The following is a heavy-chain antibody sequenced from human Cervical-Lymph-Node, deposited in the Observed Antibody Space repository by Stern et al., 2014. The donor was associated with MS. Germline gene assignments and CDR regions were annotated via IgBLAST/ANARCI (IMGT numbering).Heavy chain of an antibody. Sequence: VQLVQSGAEVKKPGSSMKVSCKASGYTFTSYYMHWVRQAPGQGLEWMGIINPSGGSTSYAQKFQGRVTMTRDTSTSTVYMELSSLRSEDTAVYYCARMGWLRYYFDYWGQGTLVTVSS. J-gene: IGHJ4*02. CDR2: INPSGGST. V-gene: IGHV1-46*01. CDR1: GYTFTSYY. CDR3: ARMGWLRYYFDY. D-gene: IGHD5-12*01.